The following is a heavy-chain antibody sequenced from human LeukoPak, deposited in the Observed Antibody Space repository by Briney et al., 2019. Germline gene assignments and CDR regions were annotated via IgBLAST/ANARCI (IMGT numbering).Heavy chain of an antibody. Sequence: ASVKVSCKASGYTFTGYYMHWVRQAPGQGLEWMGWINPNSGGTNYAQKFQGRVIMTRDTSISTAYMELSRLRSDDTAVYYCARDGSSGYYNYYYMDVWGKGTTVTVSS. CDR1: GYTFTGYY. J-gene: IGHJ6*03. D-gene: IGHD3-22*01. CDR2: INPNSGGT. CDR3: ARDGSSGYYNYYYMDV. V-gene: IGHV1-2*02.